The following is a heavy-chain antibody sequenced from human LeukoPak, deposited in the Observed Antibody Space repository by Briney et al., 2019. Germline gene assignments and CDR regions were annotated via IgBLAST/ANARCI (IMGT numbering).Heavy chain of an antibody. CDR3: ARDRVGATDYFDY. J-gene: IGHJ4*02. CDR2: ISYDGSNK. V-gene: IGHV3-30-3*01. CDR1: GFTVSSNY. Sequence: GGSLRLSCAASGFTVSSNYMSWVRQAPGKGLEWVAVISYDGSNKYYADSAKGRFTISRDNSKNTLHLQMNSLRAEDTAVYYCARDRVGATDYFDYWGQGTLVTVSS. D-gene: IGHD1-26*01.